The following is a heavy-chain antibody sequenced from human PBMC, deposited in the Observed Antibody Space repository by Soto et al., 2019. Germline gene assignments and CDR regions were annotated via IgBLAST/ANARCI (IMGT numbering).Heavy chain of an antibody. Sequence: ASVRVSCDPSGYSISSYEINWVRQATGQGLEGMGCMSPKYGNTCQAHKFTIRRSISTSTSLRTTNMESRGVTPEYTSIYACAKGSGAATWGQGTLVTVSS. D-gene: IGHD6-13*01. V-gene: IGHV1-8*01. J-gene: IGHJ5*02. CDR1: GYSISSYE. CDR3: AKGSGAAT. CDR2: MSPKYGNT.